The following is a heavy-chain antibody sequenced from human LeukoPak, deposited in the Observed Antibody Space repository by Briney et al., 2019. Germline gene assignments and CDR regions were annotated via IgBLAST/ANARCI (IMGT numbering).Heavy chain of an antibody. J-gene: IGHJ4*02. CDR1: GYTFTSYD. D-gene: IGHD6-19*01. V-gene: IGHV1-69*06. CDR2: IIPIFGTA. CDR3: ARVSAVAGAFSY. Sequence: SVKVSCKASGYTFTSYDISWVRQAPGQGLEWMGGIIPIFGTANYAQKFQGRVTITEDKSTSTAYMELSSVRSEDTAVYYCARVSAVAGAFSYWGQGTLVTVSS.